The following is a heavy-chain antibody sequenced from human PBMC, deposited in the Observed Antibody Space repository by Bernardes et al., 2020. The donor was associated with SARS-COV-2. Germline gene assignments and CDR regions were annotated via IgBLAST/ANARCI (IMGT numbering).Heavy chain of an antibody. V-gene: IGHV3-23*01. CDR2: ISGSGDRT. J-gene: IGHJ4*02. Sequence: GGSLRLSCAASGFTFSSYAMSWVRQAPGKGLEWVAGISGSGDRTNYAGSVKGRFTISRGTSKSTLYLQMNRLRAEDTAVYYCAKGRDSGYLVPFDYWSQGTLVTVSS. CDR3: AKGRDSGYLVPFDY. CDR1: GFTFSSYA. D-gene: IGHD3-22*01.